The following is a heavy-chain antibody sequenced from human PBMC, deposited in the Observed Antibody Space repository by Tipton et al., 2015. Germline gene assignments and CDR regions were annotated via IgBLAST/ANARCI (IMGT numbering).Heavy chain of an antibody. Sequence: QVQLVQSGAEVKKPGSSVKVSCKASGDTFRLSAISWIRQAPGQGLEWMGGVTPIIGTTTYAQKFQGRVTITADESTSTAYMHLSSLRSEDTALYYCARDIGQILGGGTSFDFWGQGTLVTVSA. CDR1: GDTFRLSA. CDR2: VTPIIGTT. J-gene: IGHJ4*02. V-gene: IGHV1-69*01. D-gene: IGHD3-16*01. CDR3: ARDIGQILGGGTSFDF.